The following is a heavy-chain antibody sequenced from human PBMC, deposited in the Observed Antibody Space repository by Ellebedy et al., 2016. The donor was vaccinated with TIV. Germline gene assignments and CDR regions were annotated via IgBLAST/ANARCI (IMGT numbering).Heavy chain of an antibody. CDR1: GFTFNKYT. D-gene: IGHD2-8*02. V-gene: IGHV3-30-3*01. Sequence: GGSLRFSXAASGFTFNKYTMHWVRQAPGKGLQWVAGISNDGNSESYAVSVKGRFTISRDNSNNTLHLQMNSLRPEDTAMYYCARDSGDTTTWWDNWFDPWGQGTLVTVSS. CDR2: ISNDGNSE. J-gene: IGHJ5*02. CDR3: ARDSGDTTTWWDNWFDP.